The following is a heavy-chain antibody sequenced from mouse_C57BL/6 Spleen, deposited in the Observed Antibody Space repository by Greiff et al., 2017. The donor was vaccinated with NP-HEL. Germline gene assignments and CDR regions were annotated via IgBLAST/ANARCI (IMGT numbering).Heavy chain of an antibody. CDR2: IYPGSGNT. J-gene: IGHJ4*01. V-gene: IGHV1-76*01. CDR1: GYTFTDYY. D-gene: IGHD1-1*01. Sequence: VQVVESGAELVRPGASVKLSCKASGYTFTDYYINWVKQRPGQGLEWIARIYPGSGNTYYNEKFKGKATLTAEKSSSTAYMQLSSLTSEDSAVYFCASSYGSSYEAMDYWGQGTSVTVSS. CDR3: ASSYGSSYEAMDY.